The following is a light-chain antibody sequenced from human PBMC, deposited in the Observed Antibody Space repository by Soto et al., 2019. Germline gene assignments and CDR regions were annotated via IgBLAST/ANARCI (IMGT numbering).Light chain of an antibody. Sequence: QPASVSGSPGQSITISCTGTSSDVGGYNYVSWYQQHPGKAPKLMIYDVSNRPSGVSNRFSGSKSGNTASLTISGLQAEDEADYYCSSYTSSSTLLFGGGTKLTVL. CDR3: SSYTSSSTLL. J-gene: IGLJ2*01. CDR1: SSDVGGYNY. CDR2: DVS. V-gene: IGLV2-14*01.